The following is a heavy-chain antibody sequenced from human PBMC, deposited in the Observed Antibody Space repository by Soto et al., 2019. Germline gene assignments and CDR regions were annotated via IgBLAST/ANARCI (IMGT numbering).Heavy chain of an antibody. Sequence: QVQLVQSGAEVKKPGSSVKVSCKASGGTFSSYAISWVRQAPGQGLEWLGGVIPIFGAANYAQKCQGRVTITADESTSTAYMELSSLRSEDTAVYYCASDFSAYCGGDCYSPSLDYWGQGTLVTVSS. CDR3: ASDFSAYCGGDCYSPSLDY. D-gene: IGHD2-21*02. J-gene: IGHJ4*02. CDR2: VIPIFGAA. V-gene: IGHV1-69*01. CDR1: GGTFSSYA.